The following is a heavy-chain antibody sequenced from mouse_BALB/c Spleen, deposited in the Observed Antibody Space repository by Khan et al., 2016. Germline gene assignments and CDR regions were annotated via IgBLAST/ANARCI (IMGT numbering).Heavy chain of an antibody. D-gene: IGHD2-12*01. CDR2: IDPENGDT. V-gene: IGHV14-4*02. Sequence: EVQLQESGAELVRSGASVNLSCTASGFNIKDYYMHWVKQRPEQGLEWIGWIDPENGDTEYAPKFQGKATMTADTSSNTAYLQLSSLTSEDTAVYYCNAYNYEGYFDFWGQGTTLTVSS. CDR3: NAYNYEGYFDF. CDR1: GFNIKDYY. J-gene: IGHJ2*01.